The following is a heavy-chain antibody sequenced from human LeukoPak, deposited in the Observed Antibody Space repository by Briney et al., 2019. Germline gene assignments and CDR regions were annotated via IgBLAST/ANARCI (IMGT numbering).Heavy chain of an antibody. CDR1: GFTFSSYS. CDR3: ARFLYSSTFWFDP. D-gene: IGHD6-19*01. V-gene: IGHV3-21*01. CDR2: ISSSSSYI. J-gene: IGHJ5*02. Sequence: TGGSLRLCCAASGFTFSSYSMNWVRQAPGKGLEWVSSISSSSSYIYYADSVKGRFTISRDNAKNSLYLQMNSLRAEDTAVYYCARFLYSSTFWFDPWGQGTLVTVSS.